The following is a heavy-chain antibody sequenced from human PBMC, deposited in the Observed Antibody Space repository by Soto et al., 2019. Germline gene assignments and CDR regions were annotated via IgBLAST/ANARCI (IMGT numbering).Heavy chain of an antibody. CDR1: GYRFTTYW. D-gene: IGHD6-25*01. Sequence: PGESLKISCKGSGYRFTTYWIGWVRQMPGKGLEWMGIIYPGDSDTRYIPSFQGQVTISADKSITTAYLQWNSLKSEDTAVYYCARFSSGYYYFDYWGQGTLVTVSS. CDR2: IYPGDSDT. V-gene: IGHV5-51*01. J-gene: IGHJ4*02. CDR3: ARFSSGYYYFDY.